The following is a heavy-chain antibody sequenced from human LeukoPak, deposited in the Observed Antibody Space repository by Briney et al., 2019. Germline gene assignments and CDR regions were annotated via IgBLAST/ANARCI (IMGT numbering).Heavy chain of an antibody. Sequence: AGGSLRLSCAASGFTFSSYTMSRVRQAPGKGLEWVSAISGSGGSTNYADSLRGRFTMSIDNSKNTLFLQMNSLRAEDTAVYYCAKGLIGYKSEAFDNWGQGTMVTVSS. V-gene: IGHV3-23*01. CDR3: AKGLIGYKSEAFDN. D-gene: IGHD2-2*02. J-gene: IGHJ3*02. CDR1: GFTFSSYT. CDR2: ISGSGGST.